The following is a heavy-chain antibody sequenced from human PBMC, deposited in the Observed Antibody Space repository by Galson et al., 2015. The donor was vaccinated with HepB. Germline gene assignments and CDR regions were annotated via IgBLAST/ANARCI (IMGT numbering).Heavy chain of an antibody. V-gene: IGHV1-46*01. CDR3: ARAAHYYGSGSHYGMDV. D-gene: IGHD3-10*01. J-gene: IGHJ6*02. Sequence: SVKVSCKASGYTFTSYYMHWVRQAPGQGLEWMGIINPSGGSTSYAQKFQGRVTMTRDTSTSTVYMELSSLRSEDTAVYYCARAAHYYGSGSHYGMDVWGQGTTVTVSS. CDR1: GYTFTSYY. CDR2: INPSGGST.